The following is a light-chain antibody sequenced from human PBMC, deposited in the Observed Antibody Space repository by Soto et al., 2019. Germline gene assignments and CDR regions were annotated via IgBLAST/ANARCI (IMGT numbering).Light chain of an antibody. CDR2: DTS. Sequence: IVLTQSPATLSLSPGERATLSCRASHNINTYLVWYQQKPGQVPRLLIYDTSKRATGIPARFSGSGSGTDFTRTISGLAPEDFAVYYCQHRSSWPPGFGQGTRLEIK. V-gene: IGKV3-11*01. J-gene: IGKJ5*01. CDR3: QHRSSWPPG. CDR1: HNINTY.